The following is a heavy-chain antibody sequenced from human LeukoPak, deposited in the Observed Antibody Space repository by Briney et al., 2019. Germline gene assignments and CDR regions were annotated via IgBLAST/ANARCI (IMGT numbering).Heavy chain of an antibody. D-gene: IGHD4-23*01. Sequence: SETLSLTCTVSGGSINSYYWSWIRQPAGKGLEWIGRIYSSGSTNYNPSLKSRVSMSVDTSKNQFSLKLTSVTAADTAVYYCARGGKATVVAMWGQGILVTVSS. CDR2: IYSSGST. J-gene: IGHJ4*02. CDR3: ARGGKATVVAM. CDR1: GGSINSYY. V-gene: IGHV4-4*07.